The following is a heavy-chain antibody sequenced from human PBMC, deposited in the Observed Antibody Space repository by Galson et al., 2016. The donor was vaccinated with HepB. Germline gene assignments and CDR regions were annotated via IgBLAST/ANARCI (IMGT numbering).Heavy chain of an antibody. V-gene: IGHV1-46*01. CDR3: AGGGSGWLAYYGMDV. CDR2: INPSGGST. CDR1: GYTFTSYY. J-gene: IGHJ6*02. D-gene: IGHD6-19*01. Sequence: SVKVSCKASGYTFTSYYMHWVRQAPGQGLEWMGIINPSGGSTSYAQKFQGRVTMTRDTSTSTVYMELSRLDTAVYYWAGGGSGWLAYYGMDVWGQGTTVTVS.